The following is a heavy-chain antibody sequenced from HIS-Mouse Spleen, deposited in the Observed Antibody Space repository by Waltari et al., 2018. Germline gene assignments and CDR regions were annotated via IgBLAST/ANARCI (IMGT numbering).Heavy chain of an antibody. D-gene: IGHD6-13*01. CDR2: ISAYNGNT. V-gene: IGHV1-18*01. Sequence: QVQLVQSGAEVKKPGASVKVSCKASGYTFTSYGFSWVRQAPGQGLEWMGWISAYNGNTNYAQKLQGRVTMTTDTSTSTAYMELRSLRSDDTAVYYCARDHSSSWYYYYYGMDVWGQGTTVTVSS. J-gene: IGHJ6*02. CDR3: ARDHSSSWYYYYYGMDV. CDR1: GYTFTSYG.